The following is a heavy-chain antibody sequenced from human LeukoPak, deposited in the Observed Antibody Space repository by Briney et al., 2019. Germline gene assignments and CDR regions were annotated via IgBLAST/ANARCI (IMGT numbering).Heavy chain of an antibody. Sequence: GGSLRLSCAASGFTFSSYEMNWVRQAPGKGLEWVSYISSSGSTIYYADSVKGRFTISRDNSKNTLYLQMNSLRAGDTALYYCAKESLRGHSYGFGNWGQGTLVTVSS. CDR3: AKESLRGHSYGFGN. D-gene: IGHD5-18*01. CDR1: GFTFSSYE. J-gene: IGHJ4*02. CDR2: ISSSGSTI. V-gene: IGHV3-48*03.